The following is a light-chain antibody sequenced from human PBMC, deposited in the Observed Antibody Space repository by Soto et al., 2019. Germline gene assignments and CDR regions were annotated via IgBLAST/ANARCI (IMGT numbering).Light chain of an antibody. J-gene: IGKJ2*01. Sequence: EIVMTQSPATLSVTRGERATLSCRASQSVSSNLAWYQQKPGQAPRLLIYGASTRATGIPARFSGSGSGTNFTLTISSLQSEDFAVYYCQQYNNWPPITFGQGTKLEIK. CDR3: QQYNNWPPIT. CDR1: QSVSSN. CDR2: GAS. V-gene: IGKV3-15*01.